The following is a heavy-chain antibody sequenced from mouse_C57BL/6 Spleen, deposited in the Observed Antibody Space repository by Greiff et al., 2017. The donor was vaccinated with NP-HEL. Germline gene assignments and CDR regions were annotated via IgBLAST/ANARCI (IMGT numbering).Heavy chain of an antibody. Sequence: QVQLQQPGAELVKPGASVKLSCKASGYTFTSYWMHWVKQRPGQGLEWIGMINPNSGSTNYNEKFKSKATLTVDKSSSTAYMQLSSLTSEDSAVYYCARTGDYYGSSFAYWGQGTLVTVSA. CDR1: GYTFTSYW. J-gene: IGHJ3*01. V-gene: IGHV1-64*01. D-gene: IGHD1-1*01. CDR2: INPNSGST. CDR3: ARTGDYYGSSFAY.